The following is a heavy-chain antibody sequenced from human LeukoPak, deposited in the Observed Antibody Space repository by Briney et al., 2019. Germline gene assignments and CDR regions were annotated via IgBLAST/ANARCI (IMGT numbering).Heavy chain of an antibody. CDR1: GFTFSSYA. J-gene: IGHJ6*03. V-gene: IGHV3-23*01. D-gene: IGHD2-2*01. Sequence: GGSLRLSCAASGFTFSSYAMSWVRQAPGKGLEWVSAISGSGGSTYYADSVKGRFTISRDNSKNTLYLQMNSLRAEGTAVYYCAKSHCSSTSCYYYYYMDVWGKGTTVTVSS. CDR2: ISGSGGST. CDR3: AKSHCSSTSCYYYYYMDV.